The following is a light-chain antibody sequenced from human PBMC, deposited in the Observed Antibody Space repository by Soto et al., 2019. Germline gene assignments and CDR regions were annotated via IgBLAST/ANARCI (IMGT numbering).Light chain of an antibody. CDR2: TDD. Sequence: QSVLTQPPSASGTPGQRVIISCSGSSSSIGSNTVNWYRQHPGTAPTVLIYTDDQRPSGVPARFSGSRSGTSASLAISGLQSEDEADYYCAAWDDSLNSEIFGAGTKLTVL. CDR3: AAWDDSLNSEI. CDR1: SSSIGSNT. V-gene: IGLV1-44*01. J-gene: IGLJ2*01.